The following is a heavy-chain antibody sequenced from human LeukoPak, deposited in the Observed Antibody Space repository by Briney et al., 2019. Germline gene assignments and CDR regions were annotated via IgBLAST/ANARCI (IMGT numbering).Heavy chain of an antibody. V-gene: IGHV3-23*01. CDR1: GFTFSSYA. D-gene: IGHD3-22*01. CDR3: AKPLGYYYDSSGYPY. Sequence: PGGSLRLSCAASGFTFSSYAMSWVRQAPGKGLEWVSAISGSGGSTYYADSVKGRFTISRDNSKNTLYLQMNSLRAEDTAVYYCAKPLGYYYDSSGYPYWGQGTLVTVPS. CDR2: ISGSGGST. J-gene: IGHJ4*02.